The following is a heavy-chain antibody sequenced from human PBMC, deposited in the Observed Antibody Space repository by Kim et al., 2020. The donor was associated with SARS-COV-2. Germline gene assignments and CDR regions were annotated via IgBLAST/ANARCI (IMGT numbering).Heavy chain of an antibody. CDR1: GDSNASSNSY. D-gene: IGHD2-21*02. J-gene: IGHJ3*01. V-gene: IGHV4-39*07. CDR2: IFHGGTS. Sequence: SETLSLTCTVFGDSNASSNSYWGWIRQPPGKGLEWIGSIFHGGTSSYNPSLWGRVTISVETTNNQLSLRLTSVTAADTAVYYCARDPVRRDGYAFDVWGQGTKVTVSS. CDR3: ARDPVRRDGYAFDV.